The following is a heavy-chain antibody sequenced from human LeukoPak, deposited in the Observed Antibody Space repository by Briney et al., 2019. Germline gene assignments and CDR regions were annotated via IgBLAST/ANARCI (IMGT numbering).Heavy chain of an antibody. D-gene: IGHD5-24*01. J-gene: IGHJ6*03. V-gene: IGHV3-7*01. CDR1: GFTFSSYW. Sequence: PGGSLRLSCAASGFTFSSYWMSWVRQAPGKGLEWVANIKQDGSEKYYVDSVKGRFTISRDNAKNSLYLQMNSLRAEDTAVYYCARSEFYRGRWLQLYPYYYMDVWGKGTTVAVSS. CDR3: ARSEFYRGRWLQLYPYYYMDV. CDR2: IKQDGSEK.